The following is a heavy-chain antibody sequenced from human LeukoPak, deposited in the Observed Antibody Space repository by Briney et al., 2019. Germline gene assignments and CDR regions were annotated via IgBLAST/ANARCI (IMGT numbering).Heavy chain of an antibody. D-gene: IGHD5-24*01. CDR2: ISAYNGNT. CDR3: ARDLGDGYTVCDS. CDR1: GYTFTSYG. J-gene: IGHJ4*02. Sequence: GASVKVSCKASGYTFTSYGISWVRQAPGQGLEWMGWISAYNGNTNYAQKFQGRVTMTTDTSTSTAYMELSRLRSDDTAVYYCARDLGDGYTVCDSWGQGTLVTVSS. V-gene: IGHV1-18*01.